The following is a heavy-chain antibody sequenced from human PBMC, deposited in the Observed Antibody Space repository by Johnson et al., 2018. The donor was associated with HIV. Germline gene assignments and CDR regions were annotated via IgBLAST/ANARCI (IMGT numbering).Heavy chain of an antibody. D-gene: IGHD1-26*01. V-gene: IGHV3-30-3*01. Sequence: VQLVESGGGVVQPGRSLRLSCAASGFTFSRYAMHWVRQAPGKGLEWVAVISYDGSNKYYADSVKGRFTISRDNSKNTLYLQMNSLRAEDTAVYYGAREWELLGSAFDIWGQGTMVTVSS. CDR1: GFTFSRYA. J-gene: IGHJ3*02. CDR2: ISYDGSNK. CDR3: AREWELLGSAFDI.